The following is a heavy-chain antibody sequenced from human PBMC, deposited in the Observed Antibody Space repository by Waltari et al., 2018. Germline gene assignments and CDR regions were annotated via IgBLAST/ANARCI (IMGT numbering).Heavy chain of an antibody. CDR1: GGSLRGYY. Sequence: QVQLQQWGAGLFKPSETLSLTCAVSGGSLRGYYWSWIRQPPGKGLEWIGEINHSGSTNYNPSLKSRVTISVDTSKNQFSLKLSSVTAADTAVYYCARGHGNSSGYSPPGYWGQGTLVTVSS. CDR3: ARGHGNSSGYSPPGY. D-gene: IGHD3-22*01. J-gene: IGHJ4*02. V-gene: IGHV4-34*01. CDR2: INHSGST.